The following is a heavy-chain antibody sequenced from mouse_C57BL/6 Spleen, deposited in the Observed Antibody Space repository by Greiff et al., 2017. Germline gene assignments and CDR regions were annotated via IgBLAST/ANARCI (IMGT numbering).Heavy chain of an antibody. CDR1: GFTFSSYT. CDR3: ARLVTTSFDY. CDR2: ISGGGGNT. V-gene: IGHV5-9*01. J-gene: IGHJ2*01. D-gene: IGHD2-2*01. Sequence: EVHLVESGGGLVKPGGSLKLSCAASGFTFSSYTMSWVRQTPEKRLEWVATISGGGGNTYYPDSVKGRFTISRDNAQNTLYLQMSSLRSEDTSLYYCARLVTTSFDYRGQGTTLTVSS.